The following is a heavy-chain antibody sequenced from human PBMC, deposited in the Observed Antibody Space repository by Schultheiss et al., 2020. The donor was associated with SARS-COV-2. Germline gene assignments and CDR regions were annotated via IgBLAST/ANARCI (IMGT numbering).Heavy chain of an antibody. CDR1: GVPISSSSYS. D-gene: IGHD3-9*01. CDR3: ARQGLYHDILTYYFDY. CDR2: IYYSGST. J-gene: IGHJ4*02. V-gene: IGHV4-39*01. Sequence: SETLSLTCTVSGVPISSSSYSWGWIRQPPGKGLEWIGSIYYSGSTYYNPSLRSRVTISADTSKNQFSLKLSSVTAADTAVYYCARQGLYHDILTYYFDYWGQGTLVTVSS.